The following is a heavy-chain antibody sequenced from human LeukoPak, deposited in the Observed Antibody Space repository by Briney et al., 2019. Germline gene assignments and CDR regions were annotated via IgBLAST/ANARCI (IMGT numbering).Heavy chain of an antibody. Sequence: ASVKVSCKAPGGTFSPYAFNWVRQAPGQGPEWMGRIIPVLGIANFAQQFQGRVTITADKSTSTAYMELSSLRSEDTAVYYCARCDGYNSCWFDYWGQGTLVTVSS. V-gene: IGHV1-69*04. J-gene: IGHJ4*02. CDR2: IIPVLGIA. CDR1: GGTFSPYA. CDR3: ARCDGYNSCWFDY. D-gene: IGHD6-19*01.